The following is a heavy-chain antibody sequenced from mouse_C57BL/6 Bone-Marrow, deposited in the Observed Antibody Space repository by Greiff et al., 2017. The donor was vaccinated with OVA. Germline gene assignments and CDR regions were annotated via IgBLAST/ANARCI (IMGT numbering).Heavy chain of an antibody. CDR1: GYTFTSYW. V-gene: IGHV1-69*01. J-gene: IGHJ2*01. CDR3: ASLGPLYYFDY. Sequence: QVQLQQPGAELVMPGASVKLSCKASGYTFTSYWMHWVKQRPGQGLEWIGEIDPSDSYTNYNQKFKGKSTLTVDKSSSTAYMQLSSLTSEDSAVYYCASLGPLYYFDYWGQGTTLTVSS. CDR2: IDPSDSYT.